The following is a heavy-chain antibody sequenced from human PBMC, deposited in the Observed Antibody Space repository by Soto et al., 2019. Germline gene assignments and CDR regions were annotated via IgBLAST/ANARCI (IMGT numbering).Heavy chain of an antibody. D-gene: IGHD5-12*01. Sequence: GGSLRLSCAASGFTFSSYAMSWVRQAPGKGLEWVSAISGSGGSTYYADSVKGRFTISRDNSKNTLYLQMNSLRAEDTAVYYCATLQETFTEARTEWLRDFFYYYYMDVWGKGTTVTVSS. CDR3: ATLQETFTEARTEWLRDFFYYYYMDV. J-gene: IGHJ6*03. V-gene: IGHV3-23*01. CDR1: GFTFSSYA. CDR2: ISGSGGST.